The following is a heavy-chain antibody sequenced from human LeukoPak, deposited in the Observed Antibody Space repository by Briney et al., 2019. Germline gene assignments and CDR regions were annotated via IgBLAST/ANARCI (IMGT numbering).Heavy chain of an antibody. CDR3: ATPLGY. CDR1: GFTFSSYG. Sequence: GGSLRLSCAASGFTFSSYGMHWVRQAPGKGLEWVAVISYDGSNKYYADSVKGRFTISRDNSKNTLYLQMNSLRAKDTAVYYCATPLGYWGQGTLVTVSS. D-gene: IGHD6-13*01. V-gene: IGHV3-30*03. CDR2: ISYDGSNK. J-gene: IGHJ4*02.